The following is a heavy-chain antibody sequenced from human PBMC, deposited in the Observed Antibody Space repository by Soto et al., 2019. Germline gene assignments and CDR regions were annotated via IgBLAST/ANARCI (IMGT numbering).Heavy chain of an antibody. CDR3: ARGAGYSSGWYHAFDI. J-gene: IGHJ3*02. D-gene: IGHD6-19*01. V-gene: IGHV6-1*01. CDR2: TYYRSKWYN. CDR1: GDSVSSNSAA. Sequence: KQSQTLSLTCAISGDSVSSNSAAWNWIRQSPSRGLEWLGRTYYRSKWYNDYAVSVKSRITINPDTSKNQFSLQLNSVTPEATAVYYCARGAGYSSGWYHAFDIWGQGTMVTVSS.